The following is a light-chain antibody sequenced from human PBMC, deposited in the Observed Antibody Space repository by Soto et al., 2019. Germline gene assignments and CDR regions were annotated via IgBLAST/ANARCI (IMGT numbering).Light chain of an antibody. CDR1: SSDVGGYNY. CDR2: DVS. V-gene: IGLV2-14*01. CDR3: SSYTSSSTR. Sequence: QSALTQPASVSGSPGQSITIYCTGTSSDVGGYNYVSWYQQHPGKAPKLMIYDVSNRPSGVSNRFSGSKSGNTASLTISGLQAEDEADYYCSSYTSSSTRFGGGTQLTVL. J-gene: IGLJ2*01.